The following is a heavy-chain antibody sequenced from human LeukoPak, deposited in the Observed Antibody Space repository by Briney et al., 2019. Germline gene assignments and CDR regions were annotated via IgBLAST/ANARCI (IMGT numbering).Heavy chain of an antibody. CDR3: ARGLYGDYQDAFDI. D-gene: IGHD4-17*01. Sequence: SETLSLTCAVSGGSFSGYYWSWIRQPPGKGLEWIGEINHSGSTNYNPSLKSRVTISVDTSKNQFSLKLSSVTAADTAVYYCARGLYGDYQDAFDIWGQGTMVTVSS. V-gene: IGHV4-34*01. CDR2: INHSGST. J-gene: IGHJ3*02. CDR1: GGSFSGYY.